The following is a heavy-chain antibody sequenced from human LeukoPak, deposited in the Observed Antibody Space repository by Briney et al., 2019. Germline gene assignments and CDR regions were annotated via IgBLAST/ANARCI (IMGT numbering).Heavy chain of an antibody. V-gene: IGHV4-59*08. CDR3: ARLGRDDILTATTDY. J-gene: IGHJ4*02. CDR2: IYYSGST. D-gene: IGHD3-9*01. CDR1: GGSISSYY. Sequence: SETLSLTCTVSGGSISSYYWSWIRQPPGKGLEWIGYIYYSGSTNYNPSLKSRVTISVDTSKNQFSLKLSSVTAADTAVYYCARLGRDDILTATTDYWGQGTLVTVSS.